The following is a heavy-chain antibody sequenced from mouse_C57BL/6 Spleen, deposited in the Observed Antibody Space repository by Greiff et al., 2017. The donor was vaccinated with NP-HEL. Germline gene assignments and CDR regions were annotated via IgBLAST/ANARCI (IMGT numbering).Heavy chain of an antibody. V-gene: IGHV14-3*02. CDR3: ARMARK. J-gene: IGHJ2*01. CDR2: IDPPNGNT. Sequence: EVQLQQSGAELVKSGATVKLSCTASGFTLNTTFMPWLKQWPKQGLEWIGRIDPPNGNTKYDPKFQAKATITADKSSNTAYLQLSSLTSEDTAVYYCARMARKWGQGTTLTVSA. CDR1: GFTLNTTF.